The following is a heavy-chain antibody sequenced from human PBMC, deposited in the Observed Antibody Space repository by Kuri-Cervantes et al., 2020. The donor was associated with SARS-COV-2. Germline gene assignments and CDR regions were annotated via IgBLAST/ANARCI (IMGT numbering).Heavy chain of an antibody. CDR2: ISGSGGST. J-gene: IGHJ6*02. CDR1: GFTFSSYA. D-gene: IGHD3-3*01. CDR3: AKGPYYDFWSGYYTTGLFDYYGMDV. Sequence: GESLKISCAASGFTFSSYAMSWVRQAPGKGLEWVPAISGSGGSTYYADSVKGRFTISRDNSKNTLHLQMNSLRAEDTAVYYCAKGPYYDFWSGYYTTGLFDYYGMDVWGQGTTVTVSS. V-gene: IGHV3-23*01.